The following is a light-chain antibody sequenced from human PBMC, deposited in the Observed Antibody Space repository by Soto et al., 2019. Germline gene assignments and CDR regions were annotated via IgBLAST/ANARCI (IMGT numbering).Light chain of an antibody. J-gene: IGKJ1*01. V-gene: IGKV3-15*01. CDR3: QQYRSWPRT. CDR2: GAS. Sequence: EIVLTHSPATLSLSPGERVTLSCRASQSVDISLAWYQQKPGQAPRLLIYGASTRATDMPGTFSGRGSGTEFTLTISSLRPEDFGVYYCQQYRSWPRTFGQGTKVDI. CDR1: QSVDIS.